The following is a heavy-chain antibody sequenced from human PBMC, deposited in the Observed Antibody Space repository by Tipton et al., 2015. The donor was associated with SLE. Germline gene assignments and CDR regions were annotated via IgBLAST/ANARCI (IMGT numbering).Heavy chain of an antibody. V-gene: IGHV3-33*08. D-gene: IGHD6-13*01. CDR3: AGQLSYYYGMDV. CDR1: GFTFSSYG. Sequence: SLRLSCAASGFTFSSYGMHWVRQAPGKGLEWVAVIWYDGSNKYYADSVKGRSTISRDNSKNTLYLQMNSLRAEDTAVYYCAGQLSYYYGMDVWGQGTTVTVPS. CDR2: IWYDGSNK. J-gene: IGHJ6*02.